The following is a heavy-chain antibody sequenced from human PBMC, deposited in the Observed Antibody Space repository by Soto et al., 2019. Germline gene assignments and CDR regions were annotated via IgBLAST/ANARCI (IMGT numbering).Heavy chain of an antibody. CDR3: ARARGTSLNDAFDI. Sequence: GALRLSCAASGFTFSSYSMNWVRQAPGKGLEWVSSISSSSSYIYYADSVKGRFTISRDNAKNSLYLQMNSLRAEDTAVYYCARARGTSLNDAFDIWGQGTMVTVSS. CDR2: ISSSSSYI. J-gene: IGHJ3*02. CDR1: GFTFSSYS. D-gene: IGHD2-2*01. V-gene: IGHV3-21*01.